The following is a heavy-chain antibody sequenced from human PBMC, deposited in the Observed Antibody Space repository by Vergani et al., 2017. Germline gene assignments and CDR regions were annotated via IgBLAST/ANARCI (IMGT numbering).Heavy chain of an antibody. CDR2: LSSGGGDI. V-gene: IGHV3-23*01. D-gene: IGHD3-10*01. CDR1: GFTFDTYT. J-gene: IGHJ1*01. CDR3: TTAWGLYYLHGEYFQY. Sequence: EVQLLESGGGLVQPGGSRRLSCAGAGFTFDTYTMAYVRQAPGKGLEWVATLSSGGGDIFYADSVKGRFTSSRDNSKNTLFLQMNSLKDEDTAVYYCTTAWGLYYLHGEYFQYWGRGTLVSVSS.